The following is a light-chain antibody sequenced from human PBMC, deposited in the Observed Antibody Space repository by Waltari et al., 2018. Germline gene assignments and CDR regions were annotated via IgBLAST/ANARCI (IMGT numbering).Light chain of an antibody. CDR3: QSADSSERWV. J-gene: IGLJ3*02. Sequence: SYDLTQPASVSVSPGQTARITSPGDAFPKQYAYWYQKKPGQAPVLTIYKDTERPSGIPERFSGSTSGTTVTLTITGVLAEDEAQYYCQSADSSERWVFGGGTKLTVL. CDR2: KDT. V-gene: IGLV3-25*03. CDR1: AFPKQY.